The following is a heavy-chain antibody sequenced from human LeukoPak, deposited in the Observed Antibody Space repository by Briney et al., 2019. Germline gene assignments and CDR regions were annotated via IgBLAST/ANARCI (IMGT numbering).Heavy chain of an antibody. Sequence: APVKVSCKTSGYTFSSYGISWVRQAPGQGLERMGWINIYHDKTNYTQKFQGRVTMTTDTSTRTAYMELRSLRSDDTAVYYCARTLYYYGSGTYDPALLEYWGQGTLVTVSS. J-gene: IGHJ4*02. CDR2: INIYHDKT. CDR3: ARTLYYYGSGTYDPALLEY. CDR1: GYTFSSYG. D-gene: IGHD3-10*01. V-gene: IGHV1-18*01.